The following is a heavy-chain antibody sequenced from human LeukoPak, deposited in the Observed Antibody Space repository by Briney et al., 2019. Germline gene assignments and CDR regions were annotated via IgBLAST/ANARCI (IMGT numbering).Heavy chain of an antibody. J-gene: IGHJ4*02. CDR2: INSDGSST. D-gene: IGHD4-11*01. Sequence: PGGSLRLSCAASGFTSSSYWMHWVRQAPGKGLVWVSRINSDGSSTSYADSVKGRFTISRDNAKNTMYLQMNSLRAEDTAVYYCASIPMTAVTDFAYWGQGTLVTVSS. V-gene: IGHV3-74*01. CDR1: GFTSSSYW. CDR3: ASIPMTAVTDFAY.